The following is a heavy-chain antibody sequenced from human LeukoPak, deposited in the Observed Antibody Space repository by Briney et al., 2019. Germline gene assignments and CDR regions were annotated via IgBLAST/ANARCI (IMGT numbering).Heavy chain of an antibody. J-gene: IGHJ4*02. Sequence: GGSLRLSCAASGFTFSSYGMHLVRQPPGKGLEWVAVIWYDGSDKYYADSVKGRFTISRDNSKNTLYLQLNSLRAEDTAVYYCAKDREGVPADYWGQGTLVTVSS. CDR1: GFTFSSYG. D-gene: IGHD2-2*01. CDR2: IWYDGSDK. V-gene: IGHV3-33*06. CDR3: AKDREGVPADY.